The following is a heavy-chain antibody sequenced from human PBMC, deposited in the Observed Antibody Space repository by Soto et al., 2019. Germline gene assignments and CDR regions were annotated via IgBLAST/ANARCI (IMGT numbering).Heavy chain of an antibody. CDR1: GYTLTELS. CDR3: ATYGSGTVYYYYGMDV. V-gene: IGHV1-24*01. Sequence: GASVKVSCKVSGYTLTELSMHWVRQAPGKGLEWMGGFDPEDGETIYAQKFQGRVTMTEDTSTDTAYMELSSLRSEDTAVYYCATYGSGTVYYYYGMDVWGQGTTVTSP. D-gene: IGHD3-10*01. CDR2: FDPEDGET. J-gene: IGHJ6*02.